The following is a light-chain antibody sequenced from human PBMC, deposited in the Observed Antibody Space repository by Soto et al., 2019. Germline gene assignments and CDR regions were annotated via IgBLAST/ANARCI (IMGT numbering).Light chain of an antibody. J-gene: IGLJ3*02. CDR2: DVT. Sequence: QSALTQPRSVSGSPGQSVTISCTGSSSDVGRYDYVSRYQQHPGTAPKLIIYDVTKRPSGVPDRFSGSKSGNTASLTISGLQAEDEADFYCCSYADRYTWVFGGGTKLTVL. CDR3: CSYADRYTWV. CDR1: SSDVGRYDY. V-gene: IGLV2-11*01.